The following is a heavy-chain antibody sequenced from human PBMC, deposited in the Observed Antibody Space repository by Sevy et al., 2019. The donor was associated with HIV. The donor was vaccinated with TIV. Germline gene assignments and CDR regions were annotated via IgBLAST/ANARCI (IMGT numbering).Heavy chain of an antibody. CDR3: ARVKAYCSGGSCYSTMGADV. V-gene: IGHV3-7*01. J-gene: IGHJ6*02. CDR2: IKQDGSEK. D-gene: IGHD2-15*01. Sequence: GGSLRLSCAASGFTFNSYWMSWVRQAPGKGLEWVANIKQDGSEKYYVDSVKGRFTISRDNSQNSLFLQMNSLRAEDTAVYYCARVKAYCSGGSCYSTMGADVWGQGTTVTVSS. CDR1: GFTFNSYW.